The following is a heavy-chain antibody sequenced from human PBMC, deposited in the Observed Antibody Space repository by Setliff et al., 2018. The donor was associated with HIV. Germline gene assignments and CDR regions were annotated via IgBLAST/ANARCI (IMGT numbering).Heavy chain of an antibody. V-gene: IGHV4-61*05. CDR2: TYTSVT. CDR1: GGSISSSSSF. Sequence: SETLSLTCTVSGGSISSSSSFWGWIRQPPGKGLEWIGYTYTSVTNYKPSLKSRFTISVDTSKNHFSLKLSSVTAADTAVYYCARHQVIPTVIGAFDIWGQGTVVTVSS. D-gene: IGHD3-16*02. CDR3: ARHQVIPTVIGAFDI. J-gene: IGHJ3*02.